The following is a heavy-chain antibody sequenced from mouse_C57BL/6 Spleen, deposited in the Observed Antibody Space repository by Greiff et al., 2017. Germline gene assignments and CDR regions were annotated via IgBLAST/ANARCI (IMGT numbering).Heavy chain of an antibody. J-gene: IGHJ2*01. Sequence: EVKLMESGPELVKPGASVKIPCKASGYTFTDYNMDWVKQSHGKSLEWIGDINPNNGGTIYNQKFKGKATLTVDKSSSTAYMELRSLTSEDTAVYYCARRNWVFDYWGQGTTLTVSS. CDR1: GYTFTDYN. D-gene: IGHD4-1*01. V-gene: IGHV1-18*01. CDR3: ARRNWVFDY. CDR2: INPNNGGT.